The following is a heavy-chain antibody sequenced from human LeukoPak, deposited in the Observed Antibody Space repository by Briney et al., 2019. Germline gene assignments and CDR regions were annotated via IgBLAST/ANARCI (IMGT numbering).Heavy chain of an antibody. CDR2: IVVGSGNT. Sequence: SVKVSCKASGFTFTSSAMQWVRQARGQRLEWIGWIVVGSGNTNYAQKFQERVTITRDMSTSTAYMELSSLRSEDTAVYYCARDNYDNTAIGDWFDPWGQGTLVTVSS. CDR1: GFTFTSSA. D-gene: IGHD3-22*01. CDR3: ARDNYDNTAIGDWFDP. J-gene: IGHJ5*02. V-gene: IGHV1-58*02.